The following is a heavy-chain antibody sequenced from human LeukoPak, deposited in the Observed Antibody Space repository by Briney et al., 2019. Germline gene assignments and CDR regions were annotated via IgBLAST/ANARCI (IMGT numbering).Heavy chain of an antibody. Sequence: GASVKVSCKASGYTFTSYDINWVRQATGQGLEWMGWMNPNSGNTGYAQKFQGRVTMTRNTSISTAYMELSSLRSDDTAVYYCVRDHYVSGNYVLDDYWGQGTLVTVSS. V-gene: IGHV1-8*01. CDR2: MNPNSGNT. J-gene: IGHJ4*02. D-gene: IGHD3-16*01. CDR3: VRDHYVSGNYVLDDY. CDR1: GYTFTSYD.